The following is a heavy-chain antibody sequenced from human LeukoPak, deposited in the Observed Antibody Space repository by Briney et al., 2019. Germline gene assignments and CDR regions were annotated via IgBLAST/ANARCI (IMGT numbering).Heavy chain of an antibody. Sequence: VASVKVSCKASGGTFSSYAISWVRQAPGQGLEWMGRIIPILGIANYAQKFQGRVTITADKSTSTAYMELSSLRSEDTAVYYCARDFTLTTVRGAPLGYWGQGTLVTVSS. D-gene: IGHD3-10*01. J-gene: IGHJ4*02. CDR2: IIPILGIA. V-gene: IGHV1-69*04. CDR3: ARDFTLTTVRGAPLGY. CDR1: GGTFSSYA.